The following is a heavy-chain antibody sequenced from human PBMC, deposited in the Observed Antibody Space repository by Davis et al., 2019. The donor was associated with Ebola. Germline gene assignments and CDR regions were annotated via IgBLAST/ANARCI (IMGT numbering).Heavy chain of an antibody. CDR3: ARGGGGRGYYYGMDV. V-gene: IGHV4-39*01. D-gene: IGHD2-15*01. CDR2: IYYSGST. CDR1: GGSISSSSYY. J-gene: IGHJ6*02. Sequence: SETLSLTCTVSGGSISSSSYYWGWIRQPPGKGLEWFGSIYYSGSTYYNPSLKSRVTISVDTSKNQFSLKLSSVTAADTAVYYCARGGGGRGYYYGMDVWGQGTTVTVSS.